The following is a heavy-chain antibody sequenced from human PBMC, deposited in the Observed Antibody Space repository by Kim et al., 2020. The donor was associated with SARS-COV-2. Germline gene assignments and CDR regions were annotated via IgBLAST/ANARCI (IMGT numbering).Heavy chain of an antibody. D-gene: IGHD5-18*01. V-gene: IGHV4-59*01. Sequence: SETLSLTCTVSGGPIRNFYWSWTRQSPGKGLEWIGQISYSGSSNYNPSLKSRVTISVDTSKNQLSLKLSSVTAADTAVYYCARVVGYTYGYDVYNYFGM. CDR1: GGPIRNFY. CDR2: ISYSGSS. CDR3: ARVVGYTYGYDVYNYFGM. J-gene: IGHJ6*01.